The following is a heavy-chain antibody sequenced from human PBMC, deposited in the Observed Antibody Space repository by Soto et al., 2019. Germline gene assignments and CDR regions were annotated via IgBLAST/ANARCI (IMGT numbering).Heavy chain of an antibody. D-gene: IGHD2-2*02. Sequence: QVQLQQWGAGLLKPSETLSLTCAVYGGSFSGYYWSWIRQPPGKGLEWIGEINHSGSTNYNPSLKRRVTISVDTSKNQFSLKLSSVTAADTAVYYCARLPLGYCSSTSCYTGYYYYGMDVWGQGTTVTVSS. J-gene: IGHJ6*02. CDR3: ARLPLGYCSSTSCYTGYYYYGMDV. V-gene: IGHV4-34*01. CDR2: INHSGST. CDR1: GGSFSGYY.